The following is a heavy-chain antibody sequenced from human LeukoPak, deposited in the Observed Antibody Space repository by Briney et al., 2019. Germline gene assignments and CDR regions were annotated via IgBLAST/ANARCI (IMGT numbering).Heavy chain of an antibody. Sequence: ASVKLSCKASGYTFTSYGISWVRQAPGQGLEWMGWISAYNGNTNYAQKLQGRVTMTTDTSTSTAYMELRSLRSDDTAVYYCAREGRQGQWLGRGGYYFDYWGQGTLVTVSS. V-gene: IGHV1-18*04. CDR1: GYTFTSYG. CDR2: ISAYNGNT. D-gene: IGHD6-19*01. J-gene: IGHJ4*02. CDR3: AREGRQGQWLGRGGYYFDY.